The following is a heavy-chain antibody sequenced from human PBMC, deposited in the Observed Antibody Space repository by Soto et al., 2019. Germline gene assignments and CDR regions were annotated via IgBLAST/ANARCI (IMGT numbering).Heavy chain of an antibody. CDR1: GVTFSSYG. Sequence: GGSLRLSCAASGVTFSSYGMHWVRLAPRKGLEWVAVIWYDGSNKNYAESAKTRLAISTDNSTNTLYLQMHNPRADAQAVYYFETDAYVGGGCHVCTDSWGQGTLVTVSS. CDR3: ETDAYVGGGCHVCTDS. D-gene: IGHD2-15*01. J-gene: IGHJ4*02. CDR2: IWYDGSNK. V-gene: IGHV3-33*02.